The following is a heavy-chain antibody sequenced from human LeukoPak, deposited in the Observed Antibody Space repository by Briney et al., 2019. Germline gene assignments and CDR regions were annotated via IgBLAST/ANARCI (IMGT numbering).Heavy chain of an antibody. V-gene: IGHV4-4*07. Sequence: SETLSLTRSVSGYSISSGYYWGWIRQPAGKGLEWIGRIYTSGSANYNPSLKSRVTMSVDTSKNQFSLKLSSVTAADTAVYYCAREAITMAPPGGSPFDYWGQGILVTVSS. CDR3: AREAITMAPPGGSPFDY. CDR1: GYSISSGYY. CDR2: IYTSGSA. D-gene: IGHD3-10*01. J-gene: IGHJ4*02.